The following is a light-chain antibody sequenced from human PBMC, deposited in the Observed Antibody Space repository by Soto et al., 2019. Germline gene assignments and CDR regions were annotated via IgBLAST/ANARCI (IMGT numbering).Light chain of an antibody. V-gene: IGKV1-39*01. CDR3: QQTCSCPWT. CDR1: QSIDNN. Sequence: DIQMTQSPSALSASVGDRLTITCRASQSIDNNLDWYQQKPGKAPKLLIYETSSLQSGVPSRFSGSGSGAEFTLTITSLQPEDFATYSCQQTCSCPWTFGQGTKVAIK. J-gene: IGKJ1*01. CDR2: ETS.